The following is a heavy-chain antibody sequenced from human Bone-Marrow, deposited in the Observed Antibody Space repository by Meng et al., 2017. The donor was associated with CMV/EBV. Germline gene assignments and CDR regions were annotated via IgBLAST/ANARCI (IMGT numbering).Heavy chain of an antibody. CDR2: IWYDGSNK. CDR3: TTAVSYTPRCSSTSCPFDY. J-gene: IGHJ4*02. D-gene: IGHD2-2*01. V-gene: IGHV3-33*01. CDR1: GFTFSSYG. Sequence: GGSLRLSCAASGFTFSSYGMHWVRQAPGKGLEWVAVIWYDGSNKYYADSVKGRFTISRDNSKNTLYLQMNSLRAEDTAVYYCTTAVSYTPRCSSTSCPFDYWGQGTLVTVSS.